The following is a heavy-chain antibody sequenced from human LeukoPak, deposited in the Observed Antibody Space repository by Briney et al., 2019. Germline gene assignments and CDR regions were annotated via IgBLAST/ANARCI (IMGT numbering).Heavy chain of an antibody. J-gene: IGHJ6*04. CDR2: INHSGST. Sequence: SETLSLTCAVHGGSFSGYYWSWIRQPPGKGLEWIGEINHSGSTNYNPSLKGRVTISVDTSKNQFSLKLSSVTAADTAVYYCARVSLAVIHYYYYGMDVWGKGTTVTVSS. D-gene: IGHD6-19*01. CDR3: ARVSLAVIHYYYYGMDV. V-gene: IGHV4-34*01. CDR1: GGSFSGYY.